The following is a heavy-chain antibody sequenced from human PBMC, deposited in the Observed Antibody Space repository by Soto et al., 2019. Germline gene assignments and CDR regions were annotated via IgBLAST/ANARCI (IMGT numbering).Heavy chain of an antibody. CDR1: GFTFSSYA. V-gene: IGHV3-23*01. D-gene: IGHD3-22*01. CDR2: ISGSGGST. Sequence: LRRSCERSGFTFSSYAMIGVVQAPGKGLEWVSAISGSGGSTYYADSVKGRFTISRDNSKNTLYLQMNSLRAEDTAVYYCAKMDSSGYYYFEYWGQGTLVTVSS. CDR3: AKMDSSGYYYFEY. J-gene: IGHJ4*02.